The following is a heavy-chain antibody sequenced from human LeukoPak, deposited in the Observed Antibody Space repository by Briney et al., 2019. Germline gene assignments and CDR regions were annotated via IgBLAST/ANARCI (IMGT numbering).Heavy chain of an antibody. J-gene: IGHJ2*01. CDR2: INGSGSST. V-gene: IGHV3-23*01. CDR3: GRVFWADFGYFDL. D-gene: IGHD3-3*01. CDR1: GFTFSSHA. Sequence: GGSLRLSCAASGFTFSSHAMSWVRQAPGKGLEWVSAINGSGSSTYYADSVKGRVSISRDNSKNTLYLQMNSLRVEDTALYYCGRVFWADFGYFDLWGRGTLVTVSS.